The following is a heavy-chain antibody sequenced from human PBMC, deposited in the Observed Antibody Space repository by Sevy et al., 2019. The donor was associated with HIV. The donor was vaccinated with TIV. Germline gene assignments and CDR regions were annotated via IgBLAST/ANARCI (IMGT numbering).Heavy chain of an antibody. V-gene: IGHV3-11*01. J-gene: IGHJ4*02. CDR2: ISISGRMI. Sequence: GGSLRLSCEASGFTFSDYYMNWIRQAPGKGLEWVSSISISGRMISYADSVKGRFTISRDHAKNSLYLQMNRLRADDTAVYYCARDVDGVRGVFDSWGQGTLVTVSS. CDR1: GFTFSDYY. CDR3: ARDVDGVRGVFDS. D-gene: IGHD3-10*01.